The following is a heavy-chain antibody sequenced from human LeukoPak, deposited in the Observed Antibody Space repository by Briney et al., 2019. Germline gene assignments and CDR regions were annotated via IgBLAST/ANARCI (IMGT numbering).Heavy chain of an antibody. J-gene: IGHJ4*02. Sequence: GGSLRLSCSASGFTFSSFAMHWVRQAPGKGLEYVSAIGNNGGSTYYADSVKGRFTISRDNSKNTLYFQMSSLTIGETAVYYCVKGKGARAVAGVDYWGQGTLVTVSS. V-gene: IGHV3-64D*06. D-gene: IGHD6-19*01. CDR1: GFTFSSFA. CDR2: IGNNGGST. CDR3: VKGKGARAVAGVDY.